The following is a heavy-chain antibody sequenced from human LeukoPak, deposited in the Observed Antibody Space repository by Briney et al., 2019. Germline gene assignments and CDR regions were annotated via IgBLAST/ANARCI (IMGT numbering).Heavy chain of an antibody. Sequence: GGSLRLSCAASGFTFRNYVIHWVRQAPGRGLEWVAVISYDGSNKFYTDSVKGRFTISRDNSKNMMYLQMNSLRAEDTAVYYCAKEWSRTSFFENWGQGTLVTVSS. V-gene: IGHV3-30*18. D-gene: IGHD2-2*01. J-gene: IGHJ4*02. CDR2: ISYDGSNK. CDR3: AKEWSRTSFFEN. CDR1: GFTFRNYV.